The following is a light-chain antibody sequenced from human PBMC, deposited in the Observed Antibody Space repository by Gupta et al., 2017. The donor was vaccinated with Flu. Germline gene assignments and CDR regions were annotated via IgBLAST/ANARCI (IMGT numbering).Light chain of an antibody. CDR2: GAS. CDR1: QGISNY. V-gene: IGKV1-27*01. CDR3: QKYNSDPLT. J-gene: IGKJ3*01. Sequence: DIQLTQSPPSLSASVGDRVTITCRASQGISNYLAWYQQRPGKVPKLLIYGASTSRSGVPSRFSGSGSGTDFTLTISSLQPEDVATYYCQKYNSDPLTFGPGTKVDIQ.